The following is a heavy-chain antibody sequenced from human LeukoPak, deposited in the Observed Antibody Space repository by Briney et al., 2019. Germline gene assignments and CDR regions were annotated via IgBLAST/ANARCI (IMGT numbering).Heavy chain of an antibody. D-gene: IGHD4-23*01. Sequence: ASVKVSCKASGYSFINYGISWVRQAPGQGLEWVGWISAFNGNTNYAQKLQGRVTMTTDTSTNTAYMELRSLRSDDTAVYYCAREDGTTVVTLISDYWGQGTLVTVSS. V-gene: IGHV1-18*01. CDR1: GYSFINYG. CDR3: AREDGTTVVTLISDY. J-gene: IGHJ4*02. CDR2: ISAFNGNT.